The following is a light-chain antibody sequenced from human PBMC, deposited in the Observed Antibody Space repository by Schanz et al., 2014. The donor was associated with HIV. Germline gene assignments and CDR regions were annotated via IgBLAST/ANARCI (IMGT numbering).Light chain of an antibody. CDR1: SYSIGYNF. J-gene: IGLJ3*02. CDR2: SNN. CDR3: ATWDDSQRGWV. V-gene: IGLV1-47*02. Sequence: QSVLTQPPSVSAAPGQRVTISCSGHSYSIGYNFVSWFQQLPGTAPKLLIYSNNQRPSGVPDRFSGSKSVTSASLAISGLRSEDEANYYCATWDDSQRGWVFGAGTKLTVL.